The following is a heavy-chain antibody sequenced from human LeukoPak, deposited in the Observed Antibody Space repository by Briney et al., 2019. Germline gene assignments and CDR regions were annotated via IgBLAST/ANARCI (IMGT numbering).Heavy chain of an antibody. CDR1: GFAFSNYG. J-gene: IGHJ4*02. Sequence: GGTLRLSCAASGFAFSNYGMNWVRQAPGKGLEWVSGITGSGSTTYYADSVKGRFTISRDNSKNTLYLQMNSLRAEDTAVYYCAKDRPPPNSGSYSSDYWGQGTLVTVSS. CDR2: ITGSGSTT. D-gene: IGHD1-26*01. CDR3: AKDRPPPNSGSYSSDY. V-gene: IGHV3-23*01.